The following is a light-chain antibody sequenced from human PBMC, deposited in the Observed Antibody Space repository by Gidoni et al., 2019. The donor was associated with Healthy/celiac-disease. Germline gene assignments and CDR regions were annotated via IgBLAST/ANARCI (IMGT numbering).Light chain of an antibody. CDR2: DAS. V-gene: IGKV3-11*01. J-gene: IGKJ5*01. CDR1: QSVSSY. CDR3: QQRSNWPPVT. Sequence: EIVLTQSPATLSLSPVARATLSCRASQSVSSYLAWYKQKPGQAPRLLIYDASNRATGIPARFSGSGSGTDVTLTISSLEPEDFAVYYCQQRSNWPPVTFGQGTRLEIK.